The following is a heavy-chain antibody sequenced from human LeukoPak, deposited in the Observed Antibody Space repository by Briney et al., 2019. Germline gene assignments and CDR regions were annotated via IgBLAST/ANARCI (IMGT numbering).Heavy chain of an antibody. Sequence: SETLSLTCTVSGGYISSYYWSWIRQPPGKGLEWIAYISDIGSINYNPSLKSRVTISLDTSKNQFSLKLSSVTAADTAVYYCAGHHPRNTVDFWGQGTLVTVSS. D-gene: IGHD2-8*02. CDR1: GGYISSYY. CDR3: AGHHPRNTVDF. J-gene: IGHJ4*02. CDR2: ISDIGSI. V-gene: IGHV4-59*08.